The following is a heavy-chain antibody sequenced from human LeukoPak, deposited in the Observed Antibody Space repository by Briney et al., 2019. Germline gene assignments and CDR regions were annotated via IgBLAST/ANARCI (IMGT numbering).Heavy chain of an antibody. CDR1: GFTVSSNE. V-gene: IGHV3-38-3*01. J-gene: IGHJ4*02. Sequence: GGSLRLSCAASGFTVSSNEMSWVRQAPGKGLEWVSSISGGSTYYADSRKGRFTISRDNSKNSLYLQMNSLRAEDTAVYYCARFIAAPYYFDYWGRGTLVTVSS. CDR2: ISGGST. CDR3: ARFIAAPYYFDY. D-gene: IGHD6-13*01.